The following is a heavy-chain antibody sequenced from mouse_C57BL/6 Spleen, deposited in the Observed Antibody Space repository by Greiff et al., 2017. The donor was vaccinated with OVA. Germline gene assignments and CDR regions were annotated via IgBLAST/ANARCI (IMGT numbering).Heavy chain of an antibody. CDR1: GYTFTSYW. V-gene: IGHV1-72*01. J-gene: IGHJ4*01. Sequence: QVHVKQSGAELVKPGASVKLSCKASGYTFTSYWMHWVKQRPGRGLEWIGRIDPNSGGTKYNEKFKSKATLTVDKPSSTAYMQLSSLTSEDSAVYYCARGDWDEDYAMDYWGQGTSVTVSS. CDR2: IDPNSGGT. CDR3: ARGDWDEDYAMDY. D-gene: IGHD4-1*01.